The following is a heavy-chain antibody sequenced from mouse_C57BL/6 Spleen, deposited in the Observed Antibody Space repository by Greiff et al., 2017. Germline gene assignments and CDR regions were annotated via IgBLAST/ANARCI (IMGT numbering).Heavy chain of an antibody. V-gene: IGHV1-80*01. J-gene: IGHJ2*01. CDR3: ARSGDGSSLYYFDY. Sequence: QVQLKESGAELVKPGASVKISCKASGYAFSSYWMNWVKQRPGKGLEWIGQIYPGDGDTNYNGKFKGKATLTADKSSSTAYMQLSSLTSEDSAVYFCARSGDGSSLYYFDYWGQGTTLTVSS. CDR1: GYAFSSYW. D-gene: IGHD1-1*01. CDR2: IYPGDGDT.